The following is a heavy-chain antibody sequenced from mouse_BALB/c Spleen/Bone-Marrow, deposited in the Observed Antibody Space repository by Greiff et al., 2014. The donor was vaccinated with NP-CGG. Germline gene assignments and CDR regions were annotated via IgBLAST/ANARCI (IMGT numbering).Heavy chain of an antibody. J-gene: IGHJ2*01. V-gene: IGHV7-3*02. D-gene: IGHD2-3*01. Sequence: DVKLVESGGGLVQPGGSLRLSCAPSGFPFTAYYMNWVRQPPGKALEWLGFIRNKAYSYTTEYSASVKARFTISRANSQSMLYRQMNSVRAEVSATYYCARDRGGLLFDYWGQGTTLTVSS. CDR1: GFPFTAYY. CDR3: ARDRGGLLFDY. CDR2: IRNKAYSYTT.